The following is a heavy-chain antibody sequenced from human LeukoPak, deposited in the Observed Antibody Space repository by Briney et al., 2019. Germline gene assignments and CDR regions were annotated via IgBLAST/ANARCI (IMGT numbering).Heavy chain of an antibody. J-gene: IGHJ4*02. CDR2: ISAYNGNT. CDR3: AREAGGEYSYGSDY. D-gene: IGHD5-18*01. CDR1: GYTFTSYG. V-gene: IGHV1-18*01. Sequence: ASVKVSCKASGYTFTSYGISWVRQAPGQGLEWMGWISAYNGNTNYAQKFQGRVTMTTDTSTSTAYMELRSLRSDDTAVYCCAREAGGEYSYGSDYWGQGTLVTVSS.